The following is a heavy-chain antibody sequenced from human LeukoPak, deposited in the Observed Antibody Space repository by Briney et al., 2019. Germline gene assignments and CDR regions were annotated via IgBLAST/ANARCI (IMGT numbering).Heavy chain of an antibody. CDR3: ARISLPYYFDY. J-gene: IGHJ4*02. CDR1: GFTVSRNY. Sequence: PGGSLRLSCAASGFTVSRNYMNWVRQDPGKGREWVSVIYIGGTTYYADSAKGRFTNTRDSSKNTLYLQMNSLRAEDTAVYYCARISLPYYFDYWGQGTLVTVSS. V-gene: IGHV3-53*01. CDR2: IYIGGTT.